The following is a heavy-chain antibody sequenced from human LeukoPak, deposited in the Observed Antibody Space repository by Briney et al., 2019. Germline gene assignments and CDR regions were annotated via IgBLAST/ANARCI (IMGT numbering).Heavy chain of an antibody. Sequence: SGGSLRLSCAASGFTFSSYDMSWVRQAPGKGLEWVSAISRSGNSTNYADSAKGRFTISRDNSKDTLYLQMNSLRAEDTAVYYCAKLHSEVYGSGCYQDWSDPWGQGTLVTVSS. CDR1: GFTFSSYD. V-gene: IGHV3-23*01. D-gene: IGHD3-10*01. CDR2: ISRSGNST. CDR3: AKLHSEVYGSGCYQDWSDP. J-gene: IGHJ5*02.